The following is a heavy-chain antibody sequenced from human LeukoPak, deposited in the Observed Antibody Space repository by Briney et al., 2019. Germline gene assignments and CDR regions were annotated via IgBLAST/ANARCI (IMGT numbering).Heavy chain of an antibody. D-gene: IGHD2-15*01. Sequence: SVKVSCKASGGTFSSYAISWVRQAPGQGLEWMGGIIPIFGTANYAQKFQGRVTITADESTSTAYMELSSLRSEDTAVYYCARGGDLGYCSGGSCYSGYWGQGTLVTVSS. CDR1: GGTFSSYA. CDR2: IIPIFGTA. V-gene: IGHV1-69*13. J-gene: IGHJ4*02. CDR3: ARGGDLGYCSGGSCYSGY.